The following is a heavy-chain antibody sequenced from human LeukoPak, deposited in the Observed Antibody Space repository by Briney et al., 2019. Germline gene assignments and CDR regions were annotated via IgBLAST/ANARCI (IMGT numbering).Heavy chain of an antibody. CDR1: GGSISSYY. D-gene: IGHD3-22*01. J-gene: IGHJ4*02. V-gene: IGHV4-59*01. CDR3: ARVDYYDSSGYYYGQFDY. CDR2: IYYSGST. Sequence: SETLSLTCTASGGSISSYYWSWIRQPPGKGLEWIGYIYYSGSTNYNPSLKSRVTISVDTSKNQFSLKLSSVTAADTAVYYCARVDYYDSSGYYYGQFDYWGQGILVTVSS.